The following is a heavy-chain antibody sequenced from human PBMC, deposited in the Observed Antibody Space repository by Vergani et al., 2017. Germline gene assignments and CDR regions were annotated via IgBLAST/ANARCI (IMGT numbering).Heavy chain of an antibody. V-gene: IGHV4-39*01. J-gene: IGHJ2*01. D-gene: IGHD3-16*01. CDR1: GDSIISRSYY. CDR2: IYNSGNG. Sequence: QMQLQESGPGLVKASETLSLTCTVSGDSIISRSYYWGWIRQPPGKGLEWIGSIYNSGNGDSSSSLKSRVTISADTSKNQCSLRLTSVTAADTAVYYCASGKYYSNSTSHFRGRYFDVWGSGTLVTVP. CDR3: ASGKYYSNSTSHFRGRYFDV.